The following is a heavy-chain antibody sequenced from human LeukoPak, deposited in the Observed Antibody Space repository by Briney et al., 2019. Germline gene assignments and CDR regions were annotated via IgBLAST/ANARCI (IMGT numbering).Heavy chain of an antibody. V-gene: IGHV5-51*01. CDR3: ARLRTTRGPVTVTPFYPGSPNWFDP. CDR1: GYILTNNW. J-gene: IGHJ5*02. D-gene: IGHD4-17*01. CDR2: IYPGNSDT. Sequence: GESLKISCKISGYILTNNWIGWVRQVPGKGLEWMGLIYPGNSDTKYSPSFQGQVTISADKSISIAYLQWSSLKASDTAMYYCARLRTTRGPVTVTPFYPGSPNWFDPWGQGTLVTVSS.